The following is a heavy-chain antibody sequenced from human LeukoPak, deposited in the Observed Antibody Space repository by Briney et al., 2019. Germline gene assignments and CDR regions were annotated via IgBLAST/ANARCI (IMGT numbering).Heavy chain of an antibody. CDR2: VYSSGST. V-gene: IGHV4-61*02. CDR1: GGFISSGSHY. CDR3: ARLGRFGALLPYYYYMDV. D-gene: IGHD3-10*01. J-gene: IGHJ6*03. Sequence: PSETLSLTCTVSGGFISSGSHYWTWIRQPAGKGLEYIGRVYSSGSTDSNPSLRSRLTMSVDTSKNQLSLKLTSVTAADTAVYYCARLGRFGALLPYYYYMDVWGKGTTVTVSS.